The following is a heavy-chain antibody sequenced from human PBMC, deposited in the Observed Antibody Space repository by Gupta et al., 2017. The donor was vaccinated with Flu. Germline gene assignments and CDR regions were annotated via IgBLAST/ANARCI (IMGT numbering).Heavy chain of an antibody. CDR1: GFSLSTSRMR. CDR3: ARMASLGGWYLDY. V-gene: IGHV2-70*04. J-gene: IGHJ4*02. D-gene: IGHD6-19*01. CDR2: IDWDDDE. Sequence: SGFSLSTSRMRVSWIRQPPGKALEFLARIDWDDDEFYSTSLRTRLTISKDTSKNQVVLTMTNMAPVDTATYYCARMASLGGWYLDYWDQGTLVTVSS.